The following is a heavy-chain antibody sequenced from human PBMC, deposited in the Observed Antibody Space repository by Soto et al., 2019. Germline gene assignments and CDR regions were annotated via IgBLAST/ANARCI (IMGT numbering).Heavy chain of an antibody. J-gene: IGHJ4*02. D-gene: IGHD6-19*01. CDR2: INHSGST. CDR1: GGSFNGYY. CDR3: ARGGRYSSGWYYFDY. V-gene: IGHV4-34*01. Sequence: SETLSLTCAVYGGSFNGYYWSWIRQPPGKGLEWIGEINHSGSTNYNPSLKSRVTISVDTSKNKFSLKLSSVTAADTAVYYCARGGRYSSGWYYFDYWGQGTLVTVSS.